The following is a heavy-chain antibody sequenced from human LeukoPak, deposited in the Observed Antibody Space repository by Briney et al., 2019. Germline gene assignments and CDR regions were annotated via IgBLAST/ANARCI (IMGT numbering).Heavy chain of an antibody. CDR2: ISRSGGTL. J-gene: IGHJ4*02. CDR1: GFTFSSFE. D-gene: IGHD1-26*01. CDR3: AARPPIIVGGPFDY. Sequence: GGSLRLSCAASGFTFSSFEMNWVRQAPGKGLEWVSYISRSGGTLYYADSVKGRFTISRDNSKNTLYLQMNSLRAEDTAVYHCAARPPIIVGGPFDYWGQGTLVTVSS. V-gene: IGHV3-48*03.